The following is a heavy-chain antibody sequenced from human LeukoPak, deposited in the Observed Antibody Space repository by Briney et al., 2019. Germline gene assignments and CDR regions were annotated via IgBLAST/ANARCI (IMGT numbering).Heavy chain of an antibody. V-gene: IGHV3-20*04. CDR1: GFTFDDYA. CDR2: INWNGGST. Sequence: GGSLRLSCAASGFTFDDYAMHWVRQAPGKGLEWVSGINWNGGSTGYVDSVKGRFTIFRDNAKNSVYLQMNSLRVEDTAFYYCARDFGSITNTIGRYWGQGTLVTVSS. J-gene: IGHJ4*02. D-gene: IGHD3-3*01. CDR3: ARDFGSITNTIGRY.